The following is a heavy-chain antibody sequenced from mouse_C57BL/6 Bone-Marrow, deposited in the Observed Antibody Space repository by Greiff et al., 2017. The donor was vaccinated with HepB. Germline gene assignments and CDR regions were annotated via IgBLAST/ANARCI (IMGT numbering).Heavy chain of an antibody. Sequence: QVQLQQPGAELVKPGASVKLSCKASGYTFTSYWMQWVKQRPGQGLEWIGEIDPSDSYTNYNQKFKGKATLTVDTSSSTAYMQLSSLTSEDSAVYYCANWGSGYFDYWCWGTTLTVSS. D-gene: IGHD3-1*01. CDR2: IDPSDSYT. CDR1: GYTFTSYW. CDR3: ANWGSGYFDY. J-gene: IGHJ2*01. V-gene: IGHV1-50*01.